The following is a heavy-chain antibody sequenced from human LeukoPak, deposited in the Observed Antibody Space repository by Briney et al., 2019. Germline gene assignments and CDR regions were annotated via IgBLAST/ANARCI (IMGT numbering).Heavy chain of an antibody. V-gene: IGHV3-74*01. J-gene: IGHJ3*02. CDR2: INSDGSST. CDR1: GFTFSSYW. Sequence: GGSLRLSCAASGFTFSSYWMHWVRQAPGKGLVWASRINSDGSSTSYADSVKGRFTISRDNAKNTLYLQMNSLRAEDTAVYYCAKVITMTKRGYDAFDIWGQGTMVTVSS. D-gene: IGHD3-22*01. CDR3: AKVITMTKRGYDAFDI.